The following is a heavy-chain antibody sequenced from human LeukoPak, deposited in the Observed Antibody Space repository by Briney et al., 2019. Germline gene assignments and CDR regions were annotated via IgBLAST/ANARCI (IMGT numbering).Heavy chain of an antibody. J-gene: IGHJ5*02. CDR3: AKGAAAGLVDWFDP. CDR2: ITGRGDET. D-gene: IGHD6-13*01. Sequence: GGSLRLSCAASGFIFSNYALMWVRQAPGKGLEWVSSITGRGDETFYADSVKGRFSLSRDNSKNMLYLQMYSLGAEDTAIYYCAKGAAAGLVDWFDPWGQGTLVSVSS. CDR1: GFIFSNYA. V-gene: IGHV3-23*01.